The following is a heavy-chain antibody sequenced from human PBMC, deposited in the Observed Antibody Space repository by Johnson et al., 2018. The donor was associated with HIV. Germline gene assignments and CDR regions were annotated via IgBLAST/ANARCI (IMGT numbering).Heavy chain of an antibody. D-gene: IGHD6-19*01. V-gene: IGHV3-66*02. Sequence: VQLVESGGGLVQPGGYLRLSCVGSGFSFSDHFMDWVRQAPGKGLEWVSVIYDGDTTYYTDSVKGRFTISRDDSKNTLYLQMNSLRPDDSAVYYCARDRWLGDAFDIWGQGTMVTVSS. CDR2: IYDGDTT. J-gene: IGHJ3*02. CDR3: ARDRWLGDAFDI. CDR1: GFSFSDHF.